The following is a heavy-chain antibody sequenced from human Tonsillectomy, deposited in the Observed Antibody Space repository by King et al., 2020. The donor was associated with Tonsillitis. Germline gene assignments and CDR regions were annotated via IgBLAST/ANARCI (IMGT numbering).Heavy chain of an antibody. Sequence: VQLVESGAEVKKPGESLKISCKGFGYTFSSYWIGWVRQMPGKGLEWMGIIYPGDSDTRYSPPFQGQVTISADKSISTAYLQWSSLKAADTAIYYCARHAAAGNWFFDLWGRGTLVTVSS. D-gene: IGHD6-13*01. J-gene: IGHJ2*01. V-gene: IGHV5-51*01. CDR3: ARHAAAGNWFFDL. CDR2: IYPGDSDT. CDR1: GYTFSSYW.